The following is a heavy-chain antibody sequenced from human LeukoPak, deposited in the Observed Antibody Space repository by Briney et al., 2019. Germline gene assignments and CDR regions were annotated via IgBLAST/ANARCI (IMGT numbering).Heavy chain of an antibody. Sequence: GGSLRLSCAASGFTVSSNYMSWVRQAPGKGLEWVSVIYSGGSTYYADSVKGRFTISRDNSKNTLYLQMNSLRAEDTAVYYCAGTKHTYYYDSSGYYPPDYWGQGTLVTVSS. CDR3: AGTKHTYYYDSSGYYPPDY. D-gene: IGHD3-22*01. CDR1: GFTVSSNY. V-gene: IGHV3-66*01. CDR2: IYSGGST. J-gene: IGHJ4*02.